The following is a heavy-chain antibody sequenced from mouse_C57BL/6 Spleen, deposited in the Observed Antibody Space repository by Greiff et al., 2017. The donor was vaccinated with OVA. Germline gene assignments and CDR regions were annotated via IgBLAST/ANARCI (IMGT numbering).Heavy chain of an antibody. CDR3: ARSAAQAEYYFDY. CDR2: INPNNGGT. V-gene: IGHV1-18*01. D-gene: IGHD3-2*02. Sequence: VQLQQSGPELVKPGASVKIPCKASGYKFTDYNMDWVTQSHGKSLEWIGDINPNNGGTIYNQKFKGKATLTVDKSSSTAYMELRSLTSEDTAVYYCARSAAQAEYYFDYWGQGTTLTVSS. J-gene: IGHJ2*01. CDR1: GYKFTDYN.